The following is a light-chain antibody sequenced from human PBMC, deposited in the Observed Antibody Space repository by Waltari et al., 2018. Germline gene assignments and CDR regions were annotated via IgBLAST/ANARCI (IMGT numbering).Light chain of an antibody. V-gene: IGLV3-25*03. CDR3: QSADSSGTYV. CDR2: KDS. CDR1: ALPKQY. Sequence: SYELTQPPSVSVSPGQTARITCSGDALPKQYAYWYQQKPGQAPVLVIYKDSKRPSGVPGRFFGSRSWTTVPLTISGVRAEDEADYYWQSADSSGTYVFGTGTKVTVL. J-gene: IGLJ1*01.